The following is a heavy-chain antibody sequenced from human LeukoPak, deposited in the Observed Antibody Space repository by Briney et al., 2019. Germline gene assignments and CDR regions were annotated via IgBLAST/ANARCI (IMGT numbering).Heavy chain of an antibody. D-gene: IGHD2-2*01. J-gene: IGHJ6*02. CDR1: GFTFSDFW. CDR2: IRQDGSEK. CDR3: ARPIPYCSSTSCYDYGMDV. Sequence: GGSLRLSCAASGFTFSDFWMSWVRQAPGKGLEWVANIRQDGSEKNYVDSVKGRFTISRDNGKNSLYLQMNSLRAEDTAVYYCARPIPYCSSTSCYDYGMDVWGQGTTVSVSS. V-gene: IGHV3-7*01.